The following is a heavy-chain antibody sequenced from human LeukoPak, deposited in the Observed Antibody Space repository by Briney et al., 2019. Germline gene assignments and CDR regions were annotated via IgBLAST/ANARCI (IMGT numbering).Heavy chain of an antibody. CDR1: GGSMSPYH. Sequence: SETLSLTCTVSGGSMSPYHWGWIRQPPGKGLEWTGYIYYSGSTNYNPSLKSRVTISVDTSKNQFSLKLSSVTAADTAVYYCARAGRVLPIDYWGQGTLVTVSS. V-gene: IGHV4-59*01. CDR2: IYYSGST. J-gene: IGHJ4*02. CDR3: ARAGRVLPIDY. D-gene: IGHD2/OR15-2a*01.